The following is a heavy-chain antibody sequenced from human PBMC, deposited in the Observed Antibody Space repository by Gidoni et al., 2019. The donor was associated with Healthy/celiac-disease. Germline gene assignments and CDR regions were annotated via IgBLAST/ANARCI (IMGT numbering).Heavy chain of an antibody. CDR3: TTEALSGSYPDY. V-gene: IGHV3-15*01. CDR1: GFTFSNAW. CDR2: IKSKTDGGTT. J-gene: IGHJ4*02. Sequence: EVQLVESGGGLVKPGGSLRLSCAASGFTFSNAWMSWVRQAPGKGLEWVDRIKSKTDGGTTDYAAPVKGRFTISRDDSKNTLYLQMNSLKTEDTAVYYCTTEALSGSYPDYWGQGTLVTVSS. D-gene: IGHD1-26*01.